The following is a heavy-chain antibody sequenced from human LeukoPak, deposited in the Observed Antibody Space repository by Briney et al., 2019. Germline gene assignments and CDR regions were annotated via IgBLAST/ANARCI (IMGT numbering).Heavy chain of an antibody. CDR1: GGSIGSYY. J-gene: IGHJ4*02. CDR2: IYNSGST. Sequence: SETLSLTCTVSGGSIGSYYWSWIRQPPGTGLEWIGYIYNSGSTNYSPSLKSRVSISVDTPKNQFSLKLRSVTAADTAVYYCARPSRDGYRYTFDYWGQGILVTVSS. CDR3: ARPSRDGYRYTFDY. D-gene: IGHD5-24*01. V-gene: IGHV4-59*01.